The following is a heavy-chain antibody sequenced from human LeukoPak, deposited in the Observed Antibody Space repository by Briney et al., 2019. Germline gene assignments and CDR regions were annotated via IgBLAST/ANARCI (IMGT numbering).Heavy chain of an antibody. J-gene: IGHJ4*02. D-gene: IGHD3-10*01. Sequence: GGSLRLSCAASGFTFNIYGMHWVRQAPGKGLEWVAGISYDEMYQYYADSVKGRFTISRDNSKNTLFLQTNSLRAEDTAIYYCAKDRDYYGSGSDYWGQGTLVTVSS. CDR2: ISYDEMYQ. V-gene: IGHV3-30*18. CDR3: AKDRDYYGSGSDY. CDR1: GFTFNIYG.